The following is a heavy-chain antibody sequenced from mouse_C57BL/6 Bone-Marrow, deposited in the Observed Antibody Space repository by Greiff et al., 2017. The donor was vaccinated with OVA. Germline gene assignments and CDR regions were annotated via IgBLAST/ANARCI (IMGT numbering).Heavy chain of an antibody. J-gene: IGHJ4*01. CDR2: IYPGNSDT. Sequence: EVQLQQSGTVLARPGASVKMSCKTSGYTFTSYWMHWVKQRPGQGLEWIGAIYPGNSDTSYNQKFKGKAKLTAVTSASTAYMELSSLTNEDSAVYYCTRKPYYYGSSYYAMDYWGQGTSVTVSS. V-gene: IGHV1-5*01. D-gene: IGHD1-1*01. CDR3: TRKPYYYGSSYYAMDY. CDR1: GYTFTSYW.